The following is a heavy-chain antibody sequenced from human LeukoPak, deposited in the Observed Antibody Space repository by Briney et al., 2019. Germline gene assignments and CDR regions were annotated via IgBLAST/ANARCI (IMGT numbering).Heavy chain of an antibody. CDR3: AKSNGYGLIDT. CDR1: GDSISSGSYY. J-gene: IGHJ3*01. D-gene: IGHD3-22*01. Sequence: PSETLSLTCTVSGDSISSGSYYWGWIRQPPGKGLEWIGNIYYRGNTYFNPSVKSRIIISVDTSKNQFSLKLTSVTAADTAVYYCAKSNGYGLIDTWGQGTMVTVSS. CDR2: IYYRGNT. V-gene: IGHV4-39*07.